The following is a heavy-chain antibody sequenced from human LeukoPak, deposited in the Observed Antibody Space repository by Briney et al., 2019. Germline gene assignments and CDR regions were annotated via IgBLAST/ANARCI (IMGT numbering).Heavy chain of an antibody. CDR2: INNDGSST. D-gene: IGHD2-8*01. Sequence: GGSLRLSCAASGFTFSSYWMHWVRHVPGKGMVWVSHINNDGSSTSYADSVKGRFTISRDNAKNTLYLQMNSLRDEDTAVYYCARVRGGDTKDFDYWGQGTLVTVSS. V-gene: IGHV3-74*01. J-gene: IGHJ4*02. CDR3: ARVRGGDTKDFDY. CDR1: GFTFSSYW.